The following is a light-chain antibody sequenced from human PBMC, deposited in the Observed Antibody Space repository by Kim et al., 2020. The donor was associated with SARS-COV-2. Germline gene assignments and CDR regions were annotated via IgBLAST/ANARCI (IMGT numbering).Light chain of an antibody. V-gene: IGLV4-69*01. J-gene: IGLJ2*01. CDR2: VNTDGSH. Sequence: QLVVTQSPSASASLGASVKLTCTLSSGHNTYAIAWHQQQPEKGPRYLMKVNTDGSHKKGDGIPDRFSGSSSGAERYLTISSLQSEDEADYYCQTWGTGIHVVFGGGTQLTVL. CDR3: QTWGTGIHVV. CDR1: SGHNTYA.